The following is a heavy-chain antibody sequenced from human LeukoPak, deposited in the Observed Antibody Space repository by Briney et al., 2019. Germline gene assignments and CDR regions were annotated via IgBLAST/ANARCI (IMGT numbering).Heavy chain of an antibody. CDR2: ISGSGGSI. Sequence: GGSLRLSCAASGFTFSSYAMSWVRQAPGKGLEWVSAISGSGGSIYYADSVKGRFTISRDNSKNTLYLQMNSLRAEDTAVYYCANAADFWSGYYLCWGQGTLVTVSS. J-gene: IGHJ4*02. CDR3: ANAADFWSGYYLC. CDR1: GFTFSSYA. D-gene: IGHD3-3*01. V-gene: IGHV3-23*01.